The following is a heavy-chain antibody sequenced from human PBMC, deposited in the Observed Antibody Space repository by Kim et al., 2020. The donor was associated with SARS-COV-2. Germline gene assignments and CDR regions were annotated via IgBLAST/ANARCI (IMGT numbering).Heavy chain of an antibody. D-gene: IGHD3-22*01. J-gene: IGHJ4*02. CDR2: IYYSGNT. V-gene: IGHV4-39*01. CDR1: GGSISTSSYY. Sequence: SETLSLTCTVSGGSISTSSYYWGWIRQPPGKGLEGIGNIYYSGNTYYNSSLKSRVTIFLYTSKNQFTLKLSSVTAADTAVYYCARALDYYYRSAYYDWGQRTLVTVSS. CDR3: ARALDYYYRSAYYD.